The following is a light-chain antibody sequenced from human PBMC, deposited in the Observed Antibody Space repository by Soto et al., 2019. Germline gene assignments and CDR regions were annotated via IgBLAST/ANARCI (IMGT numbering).Light chain of an antibody. V-gene: IGLV3-21*04. CDR3: QVWDGTSDHVV. CDR1: NIGSKS. J-gene: IGLJ2*01. CDR2: YDR. Sequence: SYELTQPPSVSVAPGKTARITCGGNNIGSKSVHWYQQKPGQAPVMVIYYDRERPSGIPGRFSGSNSGNTATLTISRVEAGDEADSYCQVWDGTSDHVVFGGGTKLTV.